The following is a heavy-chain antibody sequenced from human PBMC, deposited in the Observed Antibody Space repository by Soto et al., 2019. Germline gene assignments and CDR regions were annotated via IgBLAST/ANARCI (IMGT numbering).Heavy chain of an antibody. V-gene: IGHV4-4*02. J-gene: IGHJ4*02. Sequence: TLSLTCAVSSGSIDNVYWWSWVRQSPGKGLEWIGETSHDGVTNYNPSLEGRVTISIDTSKNQFSLKLTSVTAADTAVYYCAAPPRYWGQGTLVTVSS. CDR3: AAPPRY. D-gene: IGHD6-6*01. CDR2: TSHDGVT. CDR1: SGSIDNVYW.